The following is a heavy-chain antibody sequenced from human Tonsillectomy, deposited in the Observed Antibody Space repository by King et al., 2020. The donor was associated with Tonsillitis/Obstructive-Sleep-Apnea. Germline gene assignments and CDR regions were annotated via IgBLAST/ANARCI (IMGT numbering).Heavy chain of an antibody. CDR2: INPNSGGT. D-gene: IGHD6-6*01. CDR3: ARVVATHRQGDYAFDI. Sequence: VQLVESGAEVKKPGASVKVSCKASGYTFTGYYMHWVRQAPGQGLEWMGWINPNSGGTNYAQKFQGWVTMTRDTSISTAYMELSRLRSDDTAVYYCARVVATHRQGDYAFDIWGQGTMVTVSS. J-gene: IGHJ3*02. V-gene: IGHV1-2*04. CDR1: GYTFTGYY.